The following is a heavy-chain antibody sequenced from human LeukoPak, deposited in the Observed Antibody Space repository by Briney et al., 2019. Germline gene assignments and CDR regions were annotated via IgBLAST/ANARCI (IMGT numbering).Heavy chain of an antibody. CDR2: ISASGGNT. J-gene: IGHJ4*02. Sequence: GGSQRLSCVASGFTFSYAAMNWVRQAPGKGLQWVSLISASGGNTYYADSVKGRFTISRDNSKNTLYLQMNSLRADDTAVYYCAKDIQCAYWGRGTLVVVSS. CDR1: GFTFSYAA. D-gene: IGHD2-21*01. CDR3: AKDIQCAY. V-gene: IGHV3-23*01.